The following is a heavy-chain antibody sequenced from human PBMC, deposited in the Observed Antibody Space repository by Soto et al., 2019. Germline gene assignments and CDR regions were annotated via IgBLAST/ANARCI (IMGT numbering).Heavy chain of an antibody. V-gene: IGHV1-58*01. CDR2: IVVGSGNT. CDR3: AALYCSGCSCYRKYNWFDP. D-gene: IGHD2-15*01. J-gene: IGHJ5*02. Sequence: SVKVSCKASGFTLTSSGVQWVRQSRGQRLEWIGWIVVGSGNTNYAQKFQERVTITRDMSTSTAYMELSSLRSEDTAVYYCAALYCSGCSCYRKYNWFDPWGQGTLVTV. CDR1: GFTLTSSG.